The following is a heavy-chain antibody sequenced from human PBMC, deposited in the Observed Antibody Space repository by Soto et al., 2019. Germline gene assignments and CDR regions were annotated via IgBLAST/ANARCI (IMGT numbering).Heavy chain of an antibody. D-gene: IGHD2-8*02. V-gene: IGHV4-59*01. CDR3: ARDKITGLFDY. CDR1: GASISSYY. Sequence: SETLSLTCTVSGASISSYYWSWIRQPPGKGLEWIGYVYYTGSTLYNPSLESRVTVSLDTSKNQFSLKLSSVTAADTAVYYCARDKITGLFDYWGQGTLVTVSS. J-gene: IGHJ4*02. CDR2: VYYTGST.